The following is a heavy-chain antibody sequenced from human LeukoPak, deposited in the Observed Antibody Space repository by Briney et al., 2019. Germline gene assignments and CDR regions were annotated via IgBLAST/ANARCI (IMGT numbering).Heavy chain of an antibody. CDR2: ISGDGGST. D-gene: IGHD6-19*01. V-gene: IGHV3-43*02. Sequence: GGSLRLSCAAAGFTLDDYAIHWVRQAPGKGLEWVSLISGDGGSTYYADSVKGRFTISRDNSKNSLYLQMNSLRTEDTALYYCAKDIGMGSGWYFDYWGQGTLVTVSS. CDR3: AKDIGMGSGWYFDY. J-gene: IGHJ4*02. CDR1: GFTLDDYA.